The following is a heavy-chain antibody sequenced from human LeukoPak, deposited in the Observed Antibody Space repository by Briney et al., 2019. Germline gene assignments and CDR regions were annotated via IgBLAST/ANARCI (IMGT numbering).Heavy chain of an antibody. V-gene: IGHV4-61*02. Sequence: SQTLSLTCTVSGGSISNLDYYWTWIRQPAGKRLEWIGRIYTSGGTNYNPSLKSRVTMSVDKSKDQISLNLASLTAADTALYYCAGRGSSSGTFDVWGPGTFVTVSS. CDR1: GGSISNLDYY. CDR2: IYTSGGT. D-gene: IGHD2-2*01. J-gene: IGHJ3*01. CDR3: AGRGSSSGTFDV.